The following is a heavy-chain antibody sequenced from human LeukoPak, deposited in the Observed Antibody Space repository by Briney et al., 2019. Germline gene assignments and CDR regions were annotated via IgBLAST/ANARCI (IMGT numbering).Heavy chain of an antibody. J-gene: IGHJ4*02. Sequence: PGGSLRLSCAASGFTVSSNYMSWVRQAPGKGLEWVSVIYSGGTTSYADSVKGRFTISRDNSKNTLYLQMNSLGAEDTAVYYCARVHDYGDYFFDYWGQGTLVTVSS. V-gene: IGHV3-66*01. D-gene: IGHD4-17*01. CDR1: GFTVSSNY. CDR2: IYSGGTT. CDR3: ARVHDYGDYFFDY.